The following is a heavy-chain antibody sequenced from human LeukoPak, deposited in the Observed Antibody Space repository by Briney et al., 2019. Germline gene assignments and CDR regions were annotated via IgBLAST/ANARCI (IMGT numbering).Heavy chain of an antibody. CDR1: GGSISSYY. Sequence: SETLSLTCTVSGGSISSYYWSWIRQPPGKGLEWIGYIYYSGSTNYNPSLKSRVTISVDTSKNQFSLKLSSVTAADTAVYYCARALVAPAAIDYWGQGTLVTVSS. CDR2: IYYSGST. J-gene: IGHJ4*02. CDR3: ARALVAPAAIDY. V-gene: IGHV4-59*01. D-gene: IGHD2-2*01.